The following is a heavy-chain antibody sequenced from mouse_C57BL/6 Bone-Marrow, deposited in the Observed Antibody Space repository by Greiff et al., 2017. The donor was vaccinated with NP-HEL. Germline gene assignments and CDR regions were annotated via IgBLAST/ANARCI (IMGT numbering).Heavy chain of an antibody. CDR1: GYTFTDYY. CDR3: ASQTVYYFDY. J-gene: IGHJ2*01. V-gene: IGHV1-19*01. CDR2: INPYNGGT. Sequence: VQLKQSGPVLVKPGASVKMSCKASGYTFTDYYMNWVKQSHGKSLEWIGVINPYNGGTSYNQKFKGKATLTVDKSSSTAYMELNSLTSEDSAVYYCASQTVYYFDYWGQCTTLTVSS.